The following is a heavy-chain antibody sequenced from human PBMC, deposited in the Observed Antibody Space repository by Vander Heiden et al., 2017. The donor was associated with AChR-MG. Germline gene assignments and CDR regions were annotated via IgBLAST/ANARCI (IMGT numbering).Heavy chain of an antibody. D-gene: IGHD3-16*01. CDR1: GFTFSSYA. Sequence: EVQLLESGGGLVQPGGSLRLSCAASGFTFSSYAMSWVRQAPGKGLEWVSAIRGSGGSTYYADSVKGRFTISRDNSKNTLYLQMNSMRAEDTAVYYCARGGTAVSEYYFDYWGQGTLVTVSS. V-gene: IGHV3-23*01. J-gene: IGHJ4*02. CDR2: IRGSGGST. CDR3: ARGGTAVSEYYFDY.